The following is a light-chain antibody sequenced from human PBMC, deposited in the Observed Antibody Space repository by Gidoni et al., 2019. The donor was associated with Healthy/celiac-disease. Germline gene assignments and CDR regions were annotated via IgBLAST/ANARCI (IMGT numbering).Light chain of an antibody. V-gene: IGLV1-40*01. CDR1: SSNIGAGYD. CDR2: GNS. J-gene: IGLJ1*01. CDR3: QSYDSSLSGSNV. Sequence: QSVLTQPPSVSGAPGQGVTISCTGSSSNIGAGYDVHWYQQVPGTAPKLLIYGNSNRPSGVPDRFSGSKSSTSASLAITGLQAEYDADYYCQSYDSSLSGSNVFGTGTKVTVL.